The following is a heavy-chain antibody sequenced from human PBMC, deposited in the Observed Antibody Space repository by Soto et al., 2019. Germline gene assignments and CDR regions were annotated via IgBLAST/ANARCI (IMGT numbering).Heavy chain of an antibody. D-gene: IGHD2-2*01. Sequence: QVQLQESGPGLVNPSGTLSLTCAVSSGSISSSNWWSWVRQPPGKELEWIGESYHSGSTNYNPSLKSRVTISVDKSKNHFSLKLSSVTAADTAVYYCAIRISSFYHNAFDIWVQGTMVTVSS. CDR3: AIRISSFYHNAFDI. V-gene: IGHV4-4*02. CDR1: SGSISSSNW. CDR2: SYHSGST. J-gene: IGHJ3*02.